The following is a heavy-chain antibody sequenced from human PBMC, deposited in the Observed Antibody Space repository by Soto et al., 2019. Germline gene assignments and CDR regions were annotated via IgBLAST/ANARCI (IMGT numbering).Heavy chain of an antibody. CDR1: GYTFTSYG. CDR3: ARDRRSYALDY. J-gene: IGHJ4*02. V-gene: IGHV1-18*01. CDR2: IRANNGDT. Sequence: QVQLVQSGAEVKKPGASVKVSCKAFGYTFTSYGISWVRQAPGKGLEWMGWIRANNGDTNYAQKLQGRVTMTTDTSTSAAYMELRSLRSDDTAVYYCARDRRSYALDYWGQGTLVTVSS. D-gene: IGHD1-26*01.